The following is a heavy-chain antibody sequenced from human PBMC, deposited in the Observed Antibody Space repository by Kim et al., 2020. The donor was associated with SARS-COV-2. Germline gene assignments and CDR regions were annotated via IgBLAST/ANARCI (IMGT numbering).Heavy chain of an antibody. V-gene: IGHV3-23*01. CDR2: ISGSGGST. Sequence: GGSLRLSCAASGFTFSTYAMSWVRQAPGKGLEWVSAISGSGGSTYYADSVKGRFTISRDNSKNTLYLQMHSLRAEDTAVYYCAKEIHGSERKFGFDYWGQGTLVTVSS. CDR1: GFTFSTYA. D-gene: IGHD3-10*01. CDR3: AKEIHGSERKFGFDY. J-gene: IGHJ4*02.